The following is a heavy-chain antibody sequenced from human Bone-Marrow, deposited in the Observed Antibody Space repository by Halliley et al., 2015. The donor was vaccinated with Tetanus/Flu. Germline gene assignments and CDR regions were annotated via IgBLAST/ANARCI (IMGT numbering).Heavy chain of an antibody. CDR3: ARHFYDSSGYPVGY. D-gene: IGHD3-22*01. V-gene: IGHV4-59*08. Sequence: TLSLTCTVSGGSISSYYWSWIRQPPGKGLEWIGYIYYSGSTNYNPSLKSRVTISVDTSKNQFSLKLSSVTAADTAVYYCARHFYDSSGYPVGYWGQGPLVTVSS. J-gene: IGHJ4*02. CDR1: GGSISSYY. CDR2: IYYSGST.